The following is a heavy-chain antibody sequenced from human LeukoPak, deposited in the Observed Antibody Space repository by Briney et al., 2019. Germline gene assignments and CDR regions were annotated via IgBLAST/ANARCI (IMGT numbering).Heavy chain of an antibody. D-gene: IGHD3-9*01. J-gene: IGHJ4*02. Sequence: GASLKISCKGLGYSFRNYWIAWVRQMPGKGLEWTGLVLAGDSDTRYSPSFRGRVTISADTSISTAYLQWSSLKASDTAMYYCATPATAYSLIDSWGQGTLGTVSS. CDR3: ATPATAYSLIDS. CDR1: GYSFRNYW. CDR2: VLAGDSDT. V-gene: IGHV5-51*01.